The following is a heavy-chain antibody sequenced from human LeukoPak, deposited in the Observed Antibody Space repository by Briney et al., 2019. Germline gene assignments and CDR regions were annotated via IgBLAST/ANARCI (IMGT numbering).Heavy chain of an antibody. Sequence: GGSLRLSCAASGSTFSSYEMNWVRQAPGKGLEWVSYISSSGSTIYYADSVKGRFTISRDNAKNSLYLQMNSLRAEDTAVYYCARVFSLHSSGIDYWGQGTLVTVSS. J-gene: IGHJ4*02. V-gene: IGHV3-48*03. CDR3: ARVFSLHSSGIDY. D-gene: IGHD1-1*01. CDR2: ISSSGSTI. CDR1: GSTFSSYE.